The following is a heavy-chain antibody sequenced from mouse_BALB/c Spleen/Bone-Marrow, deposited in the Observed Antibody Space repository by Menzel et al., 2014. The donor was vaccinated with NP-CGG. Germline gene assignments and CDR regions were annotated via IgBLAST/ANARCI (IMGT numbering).Heavy chain of an antibody. D-gene: IGHD2-10*02. CDR1: GFTFSDFY. Sequence: EVHLVESGGGLVQPGDSLRLSCATSGFTFSDFYMEWVRQPPGKRLEWIAASRNKAKYYTTEYSASVKGRFFVSRDTSQSVLYLQMNALRAEDTAIYYCARDVGYGNYFVYWGQGTLVTVSA. CDR3: ARDVGYGNYFVY. J-gene: IGHJ3*01. CDR2: SRNKAKYYTT. V-gene: IGHV7-1*02.